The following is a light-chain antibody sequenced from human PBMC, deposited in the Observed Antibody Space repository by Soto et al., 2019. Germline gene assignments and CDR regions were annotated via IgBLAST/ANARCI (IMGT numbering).Light chain of an antibody. J-gene: IGKJ2*01. CDR2: ASS. V-gene: IGKV1-39*01. Sequence: DIQMTQSPSSLSASVGDRVSITCRASQSISSDLNWYQQRPGKAPKLLIYASSTLQGGRPSRFSGSGSGTGFTLTISSLQPEDFATYYCQQTYKTPHTFGQGTKLQS. CDR3: QQTYKTPHT. CDR1: QSISSD.